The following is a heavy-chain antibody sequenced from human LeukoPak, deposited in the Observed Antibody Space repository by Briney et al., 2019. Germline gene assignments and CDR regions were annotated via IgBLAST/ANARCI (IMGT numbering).Heavy chain of an antibody. Sequence: ASVKVSCKASGGTFSSYAISWVRQAPGQGLEWMGWINPNSGGTNYAQKFQGRVTMTRDTSISTAYMELSRLRSDDTAVYYCARLSASITMVAEWGQGTLVTVSS. V-gene: IGHV1-2*02. CDR3: ARLSASITMVAE. CDR1: GGTFSSYA. J-gene: IGHJ4*02. CDR2: INPNSGGT. D-gene: IGHD3-10*01.